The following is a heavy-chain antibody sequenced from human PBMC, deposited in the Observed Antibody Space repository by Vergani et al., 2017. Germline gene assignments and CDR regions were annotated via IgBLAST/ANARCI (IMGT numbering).Heavy chain of an antibody. CDR3: ARALTYYYDSSGYWLSFDI. J-gene: IGHJ3*02. CDR2: FYYSGST. V-gene: IGHV4-31*01. D-gene: IGHD3-22*01. Sequence: QVQLQESGPGLVKPSQTLSLTFSLSAGSISXXSHSFTSIRQHPGKALVWIRYFYYSGSTYYNPSLKSLVTISVDTSKNQFSLKLSSVTAADTAVYYCARALTYYYDSSGYWLSFDIWGQGTMVTVSS. CDR1: AGSISXXSHS.